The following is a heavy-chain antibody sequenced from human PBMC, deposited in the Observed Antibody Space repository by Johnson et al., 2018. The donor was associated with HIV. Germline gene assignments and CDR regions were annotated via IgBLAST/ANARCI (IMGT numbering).Heavy chain of an antibody. CDR3: ARDKGIAARLGAFDI. CDR1: GFTFSDYY. CDR2: ISYDGSNK. J-gene: IGHJ3*02. D-gene: IGHD6-6*01. V-gene: IGHV3-30*03. Sequence: QVLLVESGGGLVKPGGSLRLSCAASGFTFSDYYMSWIRQAPGKGLEWVAVISYDGSNKYYADSVKGRFTISRDNSKNTLYLQMNSLRAEDTAVYYCARDKGIAARLGAFDIWGQGTMVTVSS.